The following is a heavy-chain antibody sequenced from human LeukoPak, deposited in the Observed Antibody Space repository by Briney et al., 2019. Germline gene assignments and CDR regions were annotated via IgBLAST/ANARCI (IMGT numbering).Heavy chain of an antibody. Sequence: SGGSLRLSCAASGFSFRSYGMSWVRQAPGEGLEWVSAISGSGGSTYYTDSVKGRFTISRDNSKSTLYLEMNSLRAEDTALYYCAKKGGYNYGDPFDCWGQGTLVTVSS. CDR1: GFSFRSYG. D-gene: IGHD5-18*01. J-gene: IGHJ4*02. CDR3: AKKGGYNYGDPFDC. CDR2: ISGSGGST. V-gene: IGHV3-23*01.